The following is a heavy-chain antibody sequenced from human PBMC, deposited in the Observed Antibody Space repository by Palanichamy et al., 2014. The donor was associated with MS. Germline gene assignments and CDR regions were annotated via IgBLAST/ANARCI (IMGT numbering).Heavy chain of an antibody. D-gene: IGHD6-13*01. CDR3: AKALAAAGI. Sequence: EVQLLESRGGLVQPGGSLRLSCAASGFTFSSYAMTWVRQAPGKGLEWVSSITDSGAGTYYADSVKGRFTISRDNSKNTLYLQMNSLRADDTAVYYCAKALAAAGIWGQGTMVTVSS. V-gene: IGHV3-23*01. J-gene: IGHJ3*02. CDR1: GFTFSSYA. CDR2: ITDSGAGT.